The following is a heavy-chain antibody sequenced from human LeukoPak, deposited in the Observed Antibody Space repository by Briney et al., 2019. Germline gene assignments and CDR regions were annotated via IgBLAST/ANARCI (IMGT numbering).Heavy chain of an antibody. D-gene: IGHD3-3*01. J-gene: IGHJ4*02. V-gene: IGHV1-2*02. Sequence: GASVKVSCKASGYTFTGYYMHWVRQAPGQGLEWMGWINPNSGGTNYAQKFQGRVTMTRDTSISTAYMELSRLRSDDTAVYYCARVLTIFGVEFGYWGQGTLVTVSS. CDR3: ARVLTIFGVEFGY. CDR2: INPNSGGT. CDR1: GYTFTGYY.